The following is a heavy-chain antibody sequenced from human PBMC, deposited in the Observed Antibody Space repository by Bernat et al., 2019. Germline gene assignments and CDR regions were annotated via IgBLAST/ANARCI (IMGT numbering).Heavy chain of an antibody. D-gene: IGHD1-1*01. CDR1: GFTVSDYY. V-gene: IGHV3-11*05. CDR2: NSSSSSYT. Sequence: QVQLVESGGGLVKPGGSLRLSCAASGFTVSDYYMSWIRQAPGKGMDWDSYNSSSSSYTNYADPVKGRFTISRDNAKNSLYLQMNSLRAEDTAVYYCARGTSTGAPSMDVWGKGTTVTVSS. J-gene: IGHJ6*03. CDR3: ARGTSTGAPSMDV.